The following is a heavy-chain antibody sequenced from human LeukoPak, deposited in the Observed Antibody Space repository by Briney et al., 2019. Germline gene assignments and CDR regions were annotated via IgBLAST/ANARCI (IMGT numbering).Heavy chain of an antibody. CDR3: AREAIAVAGLDY. D-gene: IGHD6-19*01. CDR1: GFTFSSYS. J-gene: IGHJ4*02. V-gene: IGHV3-21*01. CDR2: ISSSSSYI. Sequence: GESLRLSCAASGFTFSSYSMNWVRQAPGKGLEWVSSISSSSSYIYYADSVKGRFTISRDNAKNSLYLQMNSLRAEDTAVYYCAREAIAVAGLDYWGQGTLVTVSS.